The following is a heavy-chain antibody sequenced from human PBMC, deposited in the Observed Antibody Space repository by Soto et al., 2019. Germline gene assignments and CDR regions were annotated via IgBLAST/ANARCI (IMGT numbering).Heavy chain of an antibody. D-gene: IGHD3-22*01. J-gene: IGHJ4*02. CDR2: INHSGST. Sequence: PSETLSLTCAVYGGSFSGYYWSWIRQPPGKGLEWIGEINHSGSTNYNPSLKSRVTISVDTSKNQFSLKLSSVTAADTAVYYCARGRLQRTTYYYDSSGYLYYFDYWGQGTLVTVSS. CDR3: ARGRLQRTTYYYDSSGYLYYFDY. V-gene: IGHV4-34*01. CDR1: GGSFSGYY.